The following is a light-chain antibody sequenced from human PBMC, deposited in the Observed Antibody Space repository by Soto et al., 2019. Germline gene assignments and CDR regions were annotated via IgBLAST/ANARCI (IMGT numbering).Light chain of an antibody. CDR2: EAS. J-gene: IGKJ4*01. CDR3: QQHINWPLT. V-gene: IGKV3-11*01. CDR1: QSISDT. Sequence: EIVMTQSPATLSVSPGGRATLSCRASQSISDTLAWYQQKPGQAPRLLIYEASNRATGIPARFSGSGSGADFTLTISSLEPEDFALYYCQQHINWPLTFGGGTKVEIK.